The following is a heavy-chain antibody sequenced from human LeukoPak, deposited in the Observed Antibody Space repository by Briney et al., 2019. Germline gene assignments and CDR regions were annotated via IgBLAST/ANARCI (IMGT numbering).Heavy chain of an antibody. CDR1: GGSFSGYY. CDR3: ARVMGVYYYYGMDV. CDR2: INHSGST. Sequence: SETLSLTCAVYGGSFSGYYWSWIRQPPGKGLEWIGEINHSGSTNYNPSLKSRVTISVDTSKNQFSLKLSSVTAADTAVYYCARVMGVYYYYGMDVWGQGTTVTVS. J-gene: IGHJ6*02. D-gene: IGHD1-26*01. V-gene: IGHV4-34*01.